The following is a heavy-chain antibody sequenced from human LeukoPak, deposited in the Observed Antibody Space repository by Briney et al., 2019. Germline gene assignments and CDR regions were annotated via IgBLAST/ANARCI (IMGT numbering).Heavy chain of an antibody. J-gene: IGHJ3*02. Sequence: PGGSLRLSCAASGFSFSGYGMSWVRQAPGKGLEWVSHISNSGASIYYADSLRGRFTISRDNAKNSLYLQINSLRDEDTAVYYCARVGNEYTYGYTAFDIWGQGTMVFISS. CDR3: ARVGNEYTYGYTAFDI. CDR2: ISNSGASI. V-gene: IGHV3-48*02. D-gene: IGHD5-18*01. CDR1: GFSFSGYG.